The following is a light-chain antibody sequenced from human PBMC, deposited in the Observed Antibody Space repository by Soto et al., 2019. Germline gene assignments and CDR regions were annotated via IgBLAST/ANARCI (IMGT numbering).Light chain of an antibody. J-gene: IGKJ5*01. CDR1: QSGSSY. V-gene: IGKV3-11*01. CDR2: DAS. Sequence: EIVLTQSASTLSLSPGERATLSCRASQSGSSYSAWYQQKPGQSPRLLIYDASDRAAGIPARFSGSESRTDFTLTISSLEPDDFAVYYCQLRTTFGQGTRLEIK. CDR3: QLRTT.